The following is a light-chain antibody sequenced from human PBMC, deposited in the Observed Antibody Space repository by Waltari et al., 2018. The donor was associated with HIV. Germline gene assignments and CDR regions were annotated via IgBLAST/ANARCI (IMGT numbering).Light chain of an antibody. CDR3: SSYAGNNNGV. V-gene: IGLV2-8*01. Sequence: QSALTQPPSASGSPGQSVTISCTGTSSDVGGYNYVSWYQQHPGKAPKLIIYEVTERPSGVRDRFSGSKSGNTASLTVSGLQAEDEADYYCSSYAGNNNGVFGTGTKVSVL. CDR2: EVT. CDR1: SSDVGGYNY. J-gene: IGLJ1*01.